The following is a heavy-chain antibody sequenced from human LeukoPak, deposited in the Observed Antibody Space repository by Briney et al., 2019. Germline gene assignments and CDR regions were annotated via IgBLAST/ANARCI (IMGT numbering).Heavy chain of an antibody. CDR2: ISAYNGNT. V-gene: IGHV1-18*01. CDR3: ARDLYIDVVVVAASPLDY. D-gene: IGHD2-15*01. J-gene: IGHJ4*02. Sequence: ASVKVSCKASGYTFTSYGISWVRQAPGQGLEWMGWISAYNGNTNYAQKLQGRVTMTTDTSTSTAYMELRSLRSDDTVVYYCARDLYIDVVVVAASPLDYWGQGTLVTVSS. CDR1: GYTFTSYG.